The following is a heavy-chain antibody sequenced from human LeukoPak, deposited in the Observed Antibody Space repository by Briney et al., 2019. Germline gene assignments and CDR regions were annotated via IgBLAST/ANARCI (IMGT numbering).Heavy chain of an antibody. J-gene: IGHJ4*02. CDR1: GFTFSSYG. CDR2: IWYDGSNK. D-gene: IGHD3-22*01. Sequence: GGSLRLSCAASGFTFSSYGMHWVRQAPGKGLEWEAVIWYDGSNKYYADSVKGRFTISRDNSKNTLYLQMNSLRAEDTAVYYCARDDSSGYYWSFDYWGQGTLVTVSS. CDR3: ARDDSSGYYWSFDY. V-gene: IGHV3-33*01.